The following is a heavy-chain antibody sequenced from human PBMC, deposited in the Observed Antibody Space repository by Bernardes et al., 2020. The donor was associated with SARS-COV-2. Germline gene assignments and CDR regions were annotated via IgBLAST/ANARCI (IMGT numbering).Heavy chain of an antibody. J-gene: IGHJ4*02. D-gene: IGHD1-26*01. V-gene: IGHV4-34*01. CDR1: GGSFNAYF. CDR3: ARGGPEPGFDY. Sequence: ETLSLTCAVYGGSFNAYFWGWVRQPPGKGLEWIGEINHGGSTNYNPSLKSRITISVDTSKNQFSLKLISVTAADTAVYYCARGGPEPGFDYWGQGTLVTVSS. CDR2: INHGGST.